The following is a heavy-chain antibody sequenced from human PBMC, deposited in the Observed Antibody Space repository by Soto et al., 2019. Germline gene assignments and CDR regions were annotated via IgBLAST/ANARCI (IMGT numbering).Heavy chain of an antibody. Sequence: EVHLVQSGPEVKKPGESLKISCEGSGYSFTNYWIAWVRQMPGKGLEYMGVIFPADSNTRYSPSFEGQVTISADRSLRTAYLQWSSLKASDTAIYYCARLALTSVSFDFWGQGTLVTVSS. D-gene: IGHD3-10*01. CDR3: ARLALTSVSFDF. CDR1: GYSFTNYW. J-gene: IGHJ4*02. V-gene: IGHV5-51*01. CDR2: IFPADSNT.